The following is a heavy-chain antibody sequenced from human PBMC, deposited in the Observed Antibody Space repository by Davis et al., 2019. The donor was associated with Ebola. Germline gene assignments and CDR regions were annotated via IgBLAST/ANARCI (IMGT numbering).Heavy chain of an antibody. J-gene: IGHJ4*02. D-gene: IGHD2-8*01. CDR3: ASGVMWYFDY. Sequence: SETLSLTCTVSGGSIRGGGYYWSWIRLHPGKGLEWIGYNYYGGSINYNPSLKSRVTISVDTSKNQFSLKLSSVTAADTAVYYCASGVMWYFDYWGQGTLVTVSS. CDR1: GGSIRGGGYY. CDR2: NYYGGSI. V-gene: IGHV4-31*03.